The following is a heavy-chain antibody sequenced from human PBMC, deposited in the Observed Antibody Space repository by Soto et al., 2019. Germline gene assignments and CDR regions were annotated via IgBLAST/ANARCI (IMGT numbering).Heavy chain of an antibody. CDR2: IWYDGSNK. D-gene: IGHD6-13*01. CDR3: AREHIAEAATFDS. J-gene: IGHJ4*02. V-gene: IGHV3-33*01. CDR1: GFTFSSYG. Sequence: QVQLVESGGGVVQPGRSLRLSCAASGFTFSSYGMHWVRQAPGKGLEWVAVIWYDGSNKYYADSVKGRFTISRDNSKNTLYLQMNSLRAEDTAMYYCAREHIAEAATFDSWGQGTLVTVSS.